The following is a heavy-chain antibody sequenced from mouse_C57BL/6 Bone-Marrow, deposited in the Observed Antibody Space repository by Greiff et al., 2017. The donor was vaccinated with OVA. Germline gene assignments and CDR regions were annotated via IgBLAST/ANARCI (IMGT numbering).Heavy chain of an antibody. J-gene: IGHJ3*01. Sequence: EVQLQESGPELVKPGASVKIPCKASGYTFTDYNMDWVKQSHGKSLEWIGDINPNNGGTIYNQKFKGKATLTVDKSSSTAYMELRSLTSEDTAVYYCTRTGTTWFAYWGQGTLVTVSA. D-gene: IGHD4-1*01. CDR1: GYTFTDYN. CDR2: INPNNGGT. V-gene: IGHV1-18*01. CDR3: TRTGTTWFAY.